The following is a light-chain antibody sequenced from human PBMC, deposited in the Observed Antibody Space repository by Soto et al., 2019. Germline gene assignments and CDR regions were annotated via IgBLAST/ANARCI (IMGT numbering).Light chain of an antibody. V-gene: IGKV3-15*01. J-gene: IGKJ1*01. CDR3: QQYNNWPRT. CDR1: QSVSNN. Sequence: EIVMTQSPATLFVSPGERATLSCRASQSVSNNLAWYQQKPGQAPRLLIYGASTRATGIPARFSGSGSGTEFTLTISSLQSEDFAVYYCQQYNNWPRTFGQGTKV. CDR2: GAS.